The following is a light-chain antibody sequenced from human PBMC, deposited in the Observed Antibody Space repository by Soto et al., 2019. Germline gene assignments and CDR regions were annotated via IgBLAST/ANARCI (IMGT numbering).Light chain of an antibody. CDR2: GAS. CDR1: QTIRSNY. V-gene: IGKV3-20*01. J-gene: IGKJ1*01. Sequence: ETVLTQSPGTLSLSPGERATLSCRASQTIRSNYFAWYRQTPGQAPRLLIYGASNRAPGIADGFSGSGSGTEFTLIISRLEPEDFALYYCQQYGSSPWTFGQGTKVEIK. CDR3: QQYGSSPWT.